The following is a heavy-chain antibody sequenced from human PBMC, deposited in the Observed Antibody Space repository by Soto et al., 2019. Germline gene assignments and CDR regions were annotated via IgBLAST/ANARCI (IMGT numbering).Heavy chain of an antibody. Sequence: EVQLLESGGGLVQPGGSLRLSCAASGFTFSRYAMSWVRQAPGKGLEWVSAISGSGGSTYYADSVKGRFTISRDNSKNTLYLQMNSLRSEDTAVYYCAKGLEGSGSYHPLAHLHWFDPWGHGTLVTVSS. CDR3: AKGLEGSGSYHPLAHLHWFDP. V-gene: IGHV3-23*01. CDR1: GFTFSRYA. D-gene: IGHD3-10*01. J-gene: IGHJ5*02. CDR2: ISGSGGST.